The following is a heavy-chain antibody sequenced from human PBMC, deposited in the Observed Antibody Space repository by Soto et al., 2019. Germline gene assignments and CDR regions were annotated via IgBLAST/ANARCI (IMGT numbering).Heavy chain of an antibody. CDR2: ISASGAYK. D-gene: IGHD1-26*01. V-gene: IGHV3-21*02. Sequence: EVRLVESGGGLVKPGGSLRVSCAASGFNFNTYSMNWVRQAPGKGPQWVSFISASGAYKYYADSVRGRFTISRDNAKKSVFLEMNSLTADDTAIYYCAGERSALPGARDAMDVWGQGTTVTVSS. CDR3: AGERSALPGARDAMDV. CDR1: GFNFNTYS. J-gene: IGHJ6*02.